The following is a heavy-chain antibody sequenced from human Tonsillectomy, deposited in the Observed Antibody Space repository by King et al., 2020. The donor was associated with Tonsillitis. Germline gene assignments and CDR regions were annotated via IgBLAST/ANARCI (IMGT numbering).Heavy chain of an antibody. J-gene: IGHJ3*02. Sequence: VQLVESGGGLVQPGRSLRLSCAASGFTFDDYAMHWVRQAPGKGLEWVSGISWNSGSIGHADSVKGRFTISRDNAKNSLYLQMNSLRAEDTALYYCASIGYYDILTGPNAFDIWGQGTMVTVSS. CDR2: ISWNSGSI. V-gene: IGHV3-9*01. D-gene: IGHD3-9*01. CDR3: ASIGYYDILTGPNAFDI. CDR1: GFTFDDYA.